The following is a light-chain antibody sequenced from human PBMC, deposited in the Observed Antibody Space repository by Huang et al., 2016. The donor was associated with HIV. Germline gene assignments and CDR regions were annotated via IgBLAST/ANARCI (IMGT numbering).Light chain of an antibody. Sequence: DILLTQSPSSLSASVGDRVTITCRASQNINTYFNLYQQKPGKAPNLLIHSASTLQTGVPSRFSGSGSGTDFTLTVNSLQPEDSATYYCQQGYSALITFGQGTRL. CDR3: QQGYSALIT. V-gene: IGKV1-39*01. CDR2: SAS. CDR1: QNINTY. J-gene: IGKJ5*01.